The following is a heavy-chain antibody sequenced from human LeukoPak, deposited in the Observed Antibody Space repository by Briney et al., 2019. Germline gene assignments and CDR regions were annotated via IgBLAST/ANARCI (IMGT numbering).Heavy chain of an antibody. V-gene: IGHV1-69*04. D-gene: IGHD2-15*01. J-gene: IGHJ6*02. Sequence: SVKVSCKASGGTFSSYAISWVRQAPGQGLEWMGRIIPILGIANYAQKFQGRVTITADKSTSTAYMELSSLRSEDTAVYYCARGLGPGRNYYGMDVWGQGTTVTVFS. CDR3: ARGLGPGRNYYGMDV. CDR2: IIPILGIA. CDR1: GGTFSSYA.